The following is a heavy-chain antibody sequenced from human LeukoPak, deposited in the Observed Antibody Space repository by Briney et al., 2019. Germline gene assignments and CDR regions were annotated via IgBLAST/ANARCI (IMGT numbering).Heavy chain of an antibody. V-gene: IGHV1-8*01. CDR3: TRGSSGRRDN. CDR2: MNPNSGNT. D-gene: IGHD6-19*01. Sequence: ASVKVSCKASGYTFTPCDINWVRQATGQGLEWMGWMNPNSGNTGYGQSFQGRITMTGDISIGTAYMELSNLTSEDTAIYYCTRGSSGRRDNWGQGTLVTVSA. CDR1: GYTFTPCD. J-gene: IGHJ4*02.